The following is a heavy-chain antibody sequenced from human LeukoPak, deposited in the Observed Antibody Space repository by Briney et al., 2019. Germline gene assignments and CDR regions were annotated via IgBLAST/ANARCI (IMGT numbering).Heavy chain of an antibody. V-gene: IGHV3-30*18. Sequence: GGSLRLSCTVSGFIFSSSGIHWVRQAPGKGPVWVAGILYDGSEKYYAESVKGRFTISRDYSKTTVYLQMNSLEIEDTAVYYCAKDLLAVTAPKAYFDFWGQGTLVTVSS. CDR1: GFIFSSSG. J-gene: IGHJ4*02. CDR2: ILYDGSEK. D-gene: IGHD2-21*02. CDR3: AKDLLAVTAPKAYFDF.